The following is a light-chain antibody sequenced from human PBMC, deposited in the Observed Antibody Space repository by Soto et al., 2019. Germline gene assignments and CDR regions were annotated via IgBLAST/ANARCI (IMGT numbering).Light chain of an antibody. CDR2: GTS. V-gene: IGKV3-15*01. J-gene: IGKJ1*01. CDR3: QKYNNWPVT. Sequence: EIVMTQSPATLSVSPGDRATLSCRAGQPLNNNVAWYQHKPGQAPRLLIYGTSTRATGISARFSGGGSGTEFTLTISSLQSEDFAVYYCQKYNNWPVTCGQGTKGDIK. CDR1: QPLNNN.